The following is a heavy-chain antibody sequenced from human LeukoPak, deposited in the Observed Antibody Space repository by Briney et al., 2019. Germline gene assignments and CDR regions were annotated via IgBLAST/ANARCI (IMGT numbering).Heavy chain of an antibody. D-gene: IGHD5-18*01. CDR1: GFTFSSYS. Sequence: PGGSLRLSCAASGFTFSSYSMNWVRQAPGKGLEWVAVISYDGSYKSYADSVKGRFAISRDNSKNTLYLQMNSLRVEDTAVYYCARDQPWIQFCLFDYWGQGTLVTVSS. CDR3: ARDQPWIQFCLFDY. CDR2: ISYDGSYK. J-gene: IGHJ4*02. V-gene: IGHV3-30*03.